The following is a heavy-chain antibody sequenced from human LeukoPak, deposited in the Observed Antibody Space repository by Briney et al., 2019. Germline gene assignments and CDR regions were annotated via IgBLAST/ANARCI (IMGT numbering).Heavy chain of an antibody. CDR3: ARVLIGGYYFDY. V-gene: IGHV3-21*01. CDR1: GFTFSSYR. CDR2: ISSSSSYI. Sequence: PGGSLRLSCAASGFTFSSYRMNWVRQAPGKGLEWVSSISSSSSYIYYADSVKGRFTISRDNAKNSLYLQMNSLRAEDTAVYYCARVLIGGYYFDYWGQGTLVTVSS. J-gene: IGHJ4*02. D-gene: IGHD3-9*01.